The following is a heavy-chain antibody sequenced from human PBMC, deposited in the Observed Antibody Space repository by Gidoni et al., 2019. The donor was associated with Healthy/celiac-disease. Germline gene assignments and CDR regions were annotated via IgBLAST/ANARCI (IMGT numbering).Heavy chain of an antibody. Sequence: QVQLQESGPGLVKPSETLSLTCTVSGGSISSYYWSWIRQPPGKGLEWIGYIYYSGSTNYNPSLKSRVTISVDTSKNQFSLKLSSVTAADTAVYYCATYQGAAMVTPYWYFDLWGRGTLVTVSS. CDR3: ATYQGAAMVTPYWYFDL. V-gene: IGHV4-59*01. CDR1: GGSISSYY. J-gene: IGHJ2*01. CDR2: IYYSGST. D-gene: IGHD5-18*01.